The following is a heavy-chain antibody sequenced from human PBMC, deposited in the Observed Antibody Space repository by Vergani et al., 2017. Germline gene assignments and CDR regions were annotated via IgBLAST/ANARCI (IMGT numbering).Heavy chain of an antibody. V-gene: IGHV4-38-2*02. CDR2: IFNTGKA. Sequence: QIQLQESGPGLVKPSETLSLTCSVSGYSISRGFYWAWIRQTPEKGLEWFAGIFNTGKASNSPSLQGRAAFSMDTSKNQFSLQLTSVTAADTAVYFCGVIMVRSPRPDNWFDSWGRGTLVTVSS. CDR1: GYSISRGFY. D-gene: IGHD3-10*01. J-gene: IGHJ5*01. CDR3: GVIMVRSPRPDNWFDS.